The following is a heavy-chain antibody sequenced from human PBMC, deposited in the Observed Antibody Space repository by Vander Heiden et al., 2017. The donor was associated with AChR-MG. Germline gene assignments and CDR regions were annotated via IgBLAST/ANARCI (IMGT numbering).Heavy chain of an antibody. Sequence: EVQLLESGGGLVQPGGSLRLSCAASGFTFSSYAMSWVRQAPGKGLEWVSAISGSGGSTYYADSVKGRFTISRDNSKNTLYLQMNSLRAEDTAVYYCAKSPQNGYWAQYYFDYWGQGTLVTVSS. V-gene: IGHV3-23*01. CDR3: AKSPQNGYWAQYYFDY. D-gene: IGHD3-22*01. J-gene: IGHJ4*02. CDR2: ISGSGGST. CDR1: GFTFSSYA.